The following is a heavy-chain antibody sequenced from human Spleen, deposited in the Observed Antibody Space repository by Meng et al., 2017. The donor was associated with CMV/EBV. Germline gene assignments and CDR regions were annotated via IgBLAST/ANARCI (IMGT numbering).Heavy chain of an antibody. Sequence: GESLKIFCAASGFNFSGSAMHWVRQASGKGLEWVGRIRTKGNNYATAYVESVKGRFTISRDDSKNTVYLQMNSLRAEDTAVYYCARDRIGGYQLLYYYYGMDVWGQGTTVTVSS. D-gene: IGHD2-2*01. CDR1: GFNFSGSA. J-gene: IGHJ6*02. CDR3: ARDRIGGYQLLYYYYGMDV. V-gene: IGHV3-73*01. CDR2: IRTKGNNYAT.